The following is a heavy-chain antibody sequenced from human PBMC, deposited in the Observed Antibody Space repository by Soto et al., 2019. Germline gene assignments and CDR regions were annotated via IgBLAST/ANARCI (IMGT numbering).Heavy chain of an antibody. J-gene: IGHJ6*04. CDR2: ISYDGSNK. Sequence: GGSLRLSCAASGFTFSSYGMHWVRQAPGKGLEWVAVISYDGSNKYYADSVKGRFTISRDNSKNTLYLQMNSLRAEDTAVYYCAKDRRTTIFGVVIIPVLGVWGKGTTVTVSS. D-gene: IGHD3-3*01. V-gene: IGHV3-30*18. CDR1: GFTFSSYG. CDR3: AKDRRTTIFGVVIIPVLGV.